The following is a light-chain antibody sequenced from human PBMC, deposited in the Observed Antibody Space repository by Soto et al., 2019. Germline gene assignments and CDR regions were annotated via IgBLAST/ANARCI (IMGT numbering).Light chain of an antibody. Sequence: QSALTQPPSASGSPLESVTISCTGTSSDVGGYNYVSWYQQHPGKAPKLMIYDVSKRPSGVPDRFSGSKSGNTASLTVSGLQADVEADYYCSSYAGTHVVFGTGTKV. CDR3: SSYAGTHVV. CDR2: DVS. CDR1: SSDVGGYNY. V-gene: IGLV2-8*01. J-gene: IGLJ1*01.